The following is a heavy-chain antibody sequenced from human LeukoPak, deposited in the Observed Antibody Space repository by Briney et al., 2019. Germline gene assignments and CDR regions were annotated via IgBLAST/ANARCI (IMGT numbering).Heavy chain of an antibody. J-gene: IGHJ4*02. CDR1: GFTVSSSY. D-gene: IGHD3-10*01. CDR2: IYSGGST. Sequence: GGSLRLSCAASGFTVSSSYMSWVRQAPGKGLEWVSFIYSGGSTYYADSVMGRFTISRDNSKNALYLQMNSLRAEDTAVYYCARVLYGSGSYSPYFDYWGQGTQVTVSS. CDR3: ARVLYGSGSYSPYFDY. V-gene: IGHV3-53*01.